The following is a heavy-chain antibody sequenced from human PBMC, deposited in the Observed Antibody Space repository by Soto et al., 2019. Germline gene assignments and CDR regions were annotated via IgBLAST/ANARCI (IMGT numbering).Heavy chain of an antibody. D-gene: IGHD1-1*01. CDR3: PIDKGVFNWATSYSDC. CDR2: TSYDGNNE. Sequence: QVQLVESGGGVVQPGRSLRLSCAAAGFTFSNYAMHWVRQAPGKGLEWVPLTSYDGNNEYYTDSVKGRFTISRDNSKNTHFHETNCPRSEDTGVYHCPIDKGVFNWATSYSDCWGQGALVTFS. V-gene: IGHV3-30*03. J-gene: IGHJ4*02. CDR1: GFTFSNYA.